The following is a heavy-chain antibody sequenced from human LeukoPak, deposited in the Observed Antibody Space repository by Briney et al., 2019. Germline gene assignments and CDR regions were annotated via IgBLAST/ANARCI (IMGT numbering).Heavy chain of an antibody. J-gene: IGHJ3*02. CDR2: IYHSGST. D-gene: IGHD6-6*01. Sequence: PSGTLSLTCTVSGGFISSGGYYWSWIRQPPGKGLEWIGYIYHSGSTYYNPSLKSRVTISVDRYKNQFSLKLSSVTAADTAVYYCARDQYSSSSEAFDIWGQGTMVTVSS. V-gene: IGHV4-30-2*01. CDR1: GGFISSGGYY. CDR3: ARDQYSSSSEAFDI.